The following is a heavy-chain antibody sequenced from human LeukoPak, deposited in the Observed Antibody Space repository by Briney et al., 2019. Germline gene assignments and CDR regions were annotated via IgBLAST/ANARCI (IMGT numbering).Heavy chain of an antibody. CDR3: ARVPYYYGSGSL. CDR2: ISNSSSYI. D-gene: IGHD3-10*01. V-gene: IGHV3-21*01. CDR1: GFTFSSYS. J-gene: IGHJ4*02. Sequence: GGSLRLSCAASGFTFSSYSMNWVRQAPGKGLEWVSYISNSSSYIYYADSVKGRFTISRDNAKNSLYLQMNSLRAEDTAVYYCARVPYYYGSGSLWGEGTLVTVSS.